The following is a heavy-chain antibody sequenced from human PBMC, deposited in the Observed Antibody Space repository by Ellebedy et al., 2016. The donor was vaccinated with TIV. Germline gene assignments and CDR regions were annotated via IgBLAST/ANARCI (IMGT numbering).Heavy chain of an antibody. CDR1: GFTFTNYG. CDR3: ARGSDYYGSGSHYY. J-gene: IGHJ4*02. V-gene: IGHV1-8*02. CDR2: VNPNSGNT. Sequence: ASVKVSCXASGFTFTNYGFTWVRQAPGQGLEWMGWVNPNSGNTDYAQNFQGRVTMTRNTSISTAYMELSSLRSEDTAIYYCARGSDYYGSGSHYYWGQGTLVTVSS. D-gene: IGHD3-10*01.